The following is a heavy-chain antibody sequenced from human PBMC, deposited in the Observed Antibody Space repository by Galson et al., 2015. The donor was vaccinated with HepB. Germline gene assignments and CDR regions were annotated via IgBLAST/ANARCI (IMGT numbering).Heavy chain of an antibody. D-gene: IGHD6-13*01. V-gene: IGHV3-30-3*01. CDR1: GFTSSSYA. CDR2: ISYDGSNK. J-gene: IGHJ4*02. Sequence: SLRLSCAASGFTSSSYAMHWVRQAPGKGLEWVAVISYDGSNKYYADSVKGRFTISRDNSKNTLYLQMNSLRAEDTAVYYCARDSSSWSLDYWGQGTLVTVSS. CDR3: ARDSSSWSLDY.